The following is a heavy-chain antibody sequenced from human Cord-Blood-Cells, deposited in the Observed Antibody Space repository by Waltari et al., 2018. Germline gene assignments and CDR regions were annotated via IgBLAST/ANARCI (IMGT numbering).Heavy chain of an antibody. CDR2: IKSKTEGGTT. CDR1: GFTFSNAW. CDR3: TTGGNDAFDI. J-gene: IGHJ3*02. Sequence: EVQLVESGGGLVKPGGSLRLSCAASGFTFSNAWMSWVRQAPGKGLEWVGRIKSKTEGGTTDYAAPVKGRFTISRDDSKNTLYLQMNSLKTEDTAVYYCTTGGNDAFDIWGQGTMVTVSS. V-gene: IGHV3-15*01.